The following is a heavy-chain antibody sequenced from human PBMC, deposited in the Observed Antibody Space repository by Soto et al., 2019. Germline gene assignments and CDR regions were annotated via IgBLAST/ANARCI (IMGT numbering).Heavy chain of an antibody. D-gene: IGHD5-12*01. V-gene: IGHV4-31*03. CDR3: ARDRGYSGYERWGYFDY. J-gene: IGHJ4*02. Sequence: SETLSLTCTVSGGSISSGGYYWSWIRQHPGKGLEWIGYIYYSGSTYYNPSLKSRVTISVDTSKNQFSLKLSSVTAADTAVYYCARDRGYSGYERWGYFDYWGQGTRVTVSS. CDR1: GGSISSGGYY. CDR2: IYYSGST.